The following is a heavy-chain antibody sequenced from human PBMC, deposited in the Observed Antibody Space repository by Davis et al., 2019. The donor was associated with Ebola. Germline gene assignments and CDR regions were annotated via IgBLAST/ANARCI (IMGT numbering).Heavy chain of an antibody. CDR3: ARELRGWGIDY. CDR1: GGTFSSYA. V-gene: IGHV1-69*05. J-gene: IGHJ4*02. Sequence: SVKVSCKASGGTFSSYAISWVRQAPGQGLEWMGGIIPIFGTANYAQKLQGRVTMTTDTSTSTAYMELRSLRSDDTAVYYCARELRGWGIDYWGQGTLVTVSS. D-gene: IGHD7-27*01. CDR2: IIPIFGTA.